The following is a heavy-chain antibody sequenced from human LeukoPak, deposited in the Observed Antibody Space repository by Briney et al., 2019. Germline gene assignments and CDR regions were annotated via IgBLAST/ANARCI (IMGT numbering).Heavy chain of an antibody. Sequence: GGSLRLSRTASGFSFGVYAMGWVPQAPGKGLEWVGFIRSKAYGGTTEHAASVKGNFSISRDDSKSIVYLQMDSLKTEDTAVYYCTRGRGYSYGYGDYWGQGTLVTVSS. CDR1: GFSFGVYA. D-gene: IGHD5-18*01. V-gene: IGHV3-49*04. CDR3: TRGRGYSYGYGDY. J-gene: IGHJ4*02. CDR2: IRSKAYGGTT.